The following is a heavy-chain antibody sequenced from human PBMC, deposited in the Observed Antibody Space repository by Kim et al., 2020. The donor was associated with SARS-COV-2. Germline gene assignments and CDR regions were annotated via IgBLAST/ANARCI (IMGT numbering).Heavy chain of an antibody. CDR2: IIPIFGTA. CDR1: GGTFSSYA. D-gene: IGHD5-12*01. J-gene: IGHJ4*02. CDR3: ARDPIGGGDDGGAFDY. V-gene: IGHV1-69*13. Sequence: SVKVSCKASGGTFSSYAISWVRQAPGQGLEWMGGIIPIFGTANYAQKFQGRVTITADESTSTAYMELSSLRSEDTAVYYCARDPIGGGDDGGAFDYWGQGTLVTVSS.